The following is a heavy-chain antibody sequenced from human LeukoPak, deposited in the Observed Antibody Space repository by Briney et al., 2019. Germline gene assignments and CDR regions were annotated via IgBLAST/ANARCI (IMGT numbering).Heavy chain of an antibody. Sequence: SETLSLTCTVSGGSISSSSYDWAWIRQSPGKGLEWIGNIYYTGTTYYNPDNPSLKSRVTMSLDTSKNQFSLMLTSVTAADTAVYYCAREVVPAHFDYWGQGTLVTVSS. CDR3: AREVVPAHFDY. J-gene: IGHJ4*02. CDR1: GGSISSSSYD. V-gene: IGHV4-39*07. D-gene: IGHD2-2*01. CDR2: IYYTGTT.